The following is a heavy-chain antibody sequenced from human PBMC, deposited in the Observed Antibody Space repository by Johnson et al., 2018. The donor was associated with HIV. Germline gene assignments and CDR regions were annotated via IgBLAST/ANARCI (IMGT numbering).Heavy chain of an antibody. Sequence: QMLLVESGGGVVQPGRSLRLSCAASGFTFSSYAMHWVRQAPGKGLEWVAVISYDGSNKNHADSVKGRFTISRDNSKTTLYLQMNSLRAEDTAVYDCAKDRNWGWPVWAFYIWGQGTMVTVSS. J-gene: IGHJ3*02. CDR2: ISYDGSNK. D-gene: IGHD3-16*01. V-gene: IGHV3-30*04. CDR3: AKDRNWGWPVWAFYI. CDR1: GFTFSSYA.